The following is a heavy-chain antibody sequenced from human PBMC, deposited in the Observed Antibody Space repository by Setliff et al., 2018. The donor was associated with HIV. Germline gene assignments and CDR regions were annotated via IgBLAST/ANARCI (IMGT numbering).Heavy chain of an antibody. Sequence: ASETLSLTCAVYGGSFSGHYWSWIRQPPGKGLEWIGEINHSGISNFNPSLKSRVTIPIDTPRNQFSLKLSSVTAADTAVYYCATYSSSWPDYWGQGTLVTVSS. V-gene: IGHV4-34*01. CDR1: GGSFSGHY. CDR2: INHSGIS. D-gene: IGHD6-13*01. J-gene: IGHJ4*02. CDR3: ATYSSSWPDY.